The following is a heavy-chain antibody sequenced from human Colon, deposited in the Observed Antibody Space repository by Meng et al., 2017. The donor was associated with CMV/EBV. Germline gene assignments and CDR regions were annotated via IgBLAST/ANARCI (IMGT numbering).Heavy chain of an antibody. V-gene: IGHV3-74*01. D-gene: IGHD6-6*01. J-gene: IGHJ4*02. CDR1: GFTFSGYW. CDR3: ARGGAYSTSSFDY. Sequence: ASGFTFSGYWMHWVRQAPGKGLVWVSHVNSDESSTSYADSVKGRFTISRDNAKNTLYLQMHSLRAEDTAVYYCARGGAYSTSSFDYWGQGTLVTVSS. CDR2: VNSDESST.